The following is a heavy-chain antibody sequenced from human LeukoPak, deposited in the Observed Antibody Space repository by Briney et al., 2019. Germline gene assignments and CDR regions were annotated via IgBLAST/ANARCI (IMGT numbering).Heavy chain of an antibody. D-gene: IGHD7-27*01. CDR2: IKPDGGET. V-gene: IGHV3-7*01. CDR1: EFTFSDYW. Sequence: GGSLRLSCAVSEFTFSDYWMTRVRQAPGKGLECLANIKPDGGETYYLDSVKGRFTISRDNAKNSLYLQMNSLRAEDTAVYYCTTDLNWANYWGQGTPVTVSS. J-gene: IGHJ4*02. CDR3: TTDLNWANY.